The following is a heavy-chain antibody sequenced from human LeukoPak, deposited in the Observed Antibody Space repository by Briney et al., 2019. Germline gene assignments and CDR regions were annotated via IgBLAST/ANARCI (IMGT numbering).Heavy chain of an antibody. CDR3: ARGVPGYSYGYDYYYMDV. CDR2: INAGKGNT. D-gene: IGHD5-18*01. V-gene: IGHV1-3*03. CDR1: GYTFTGYY. J-gene: IGHJ6*03. Sequence: ASVKVSCKASGYTFTGYYMHWVRQAPGQRLEWMGWINAGKGNTKYSQEFQGRVTITRDTSASTAYMELSSLRSEDMAVYYCARGVPGYSYGYDYYYMDVWGKGTTVTVSS.